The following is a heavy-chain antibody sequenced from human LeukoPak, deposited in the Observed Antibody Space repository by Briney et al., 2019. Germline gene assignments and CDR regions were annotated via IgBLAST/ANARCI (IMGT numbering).Heavy chain of an antibody. CDR3: AREAGITMVRGVIIETYFDY. D-gene: IGHD3-10*01. CDR1: GFTFSSYA. V-gene: IGHV3-23*01. CDR2: ISGSGGST. J-gene: IGHJ4*02. Sequence: GGSLRLSCAASGFTFSSYAMSWVRQAPGKGLEWVSAISGSGGSTYYADSVKGRFTISRDNSKNTLYLQMNSLRAEDTAVYYCAREAGITMVRGVIIETYFDYWGQGTLVTVSS.